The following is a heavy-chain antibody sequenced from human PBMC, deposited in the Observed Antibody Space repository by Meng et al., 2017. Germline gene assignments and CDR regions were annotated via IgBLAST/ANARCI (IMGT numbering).Heavy chain of an antibody. CDR3: ARMSVVVGATYDGYYYYYGMDV. J-gene: IGHJ6*01. D-gene: IGHD1-26*01. Sequence: GSLRLSCAVYGGSFRGYYWSWIRQPPGKGLEWIGEINHSGSTNYNPALKSRVNISVDTSQNQFSLKLSYVTAADTDVYYCARMSVVVGATYDGYYYYYGMDVWGQGTTVTVYS. CDR1: GGSFRGYY. V-gene: IGHV4-34*01. CDR2: INHSGST.